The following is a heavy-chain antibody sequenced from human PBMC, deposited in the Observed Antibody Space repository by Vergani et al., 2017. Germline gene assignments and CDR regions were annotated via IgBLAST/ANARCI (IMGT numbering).Heavy chain of an antibody. CDR1: GFTVSSNY. CDR3: ARGRSLIAVFYGMDV. V-gene: IGHV3-48*01. Sequence: EVQLVESGGGLVQPGGSLRLSCAASGFTVSSNYMSWVRQAPGKGLEWVSYISSSSSTIYYADSVTGRFTIARDNAKNSLYLQMNSLRAEDTAVYYCARGRSLIAVFYGMDVWGQGTTVTVSS. J-gene: IGHJ6*02. D-gene: IGHD6-19*01. CDR2: ISSSSSTI.